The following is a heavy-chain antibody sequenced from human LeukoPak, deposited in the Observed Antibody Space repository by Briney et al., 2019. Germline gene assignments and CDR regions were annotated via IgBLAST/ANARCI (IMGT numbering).Heavy chain of an antibody. CDR1: DGSISGFY. CDR2: IYYSGST. V-gene: IGHV4-4*07. D-gene: IGHD4-17*01. Sequence: SETLSLTCTVSDGSISGFYWSWIRQPAGKGLEWIGRIYYSGSTTCNPSLKSRVTMSIDTSKNQFSLKLSSVTAADTAVYYCARVAYGDYYFDYWGQGTLVTVSS. CDR3: ARVAYGDYYFDY. J-gene: IGHJ4*02.